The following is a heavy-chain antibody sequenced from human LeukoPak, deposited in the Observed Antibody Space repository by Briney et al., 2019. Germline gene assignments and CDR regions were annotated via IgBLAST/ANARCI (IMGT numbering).Heavy chain of an antibody. CDR2: INPSGGST. J-gene: IGHJ3*02. D-gene: IGHD1-26*01. Sequence: ASVKVSCKTSGYSSTSYYIHWVRQAPGQGLEWMGIINPSGGSTTYAQKFQGRLTMASDTSTSTVYMELSSLRSEDTAVYYCARSSAYYNEADIWGQGTMVTVSS. V-gene: IGHV1-46*01. CDR3: ARSSAYYNEADI. CDR1: GYSSTSYY.